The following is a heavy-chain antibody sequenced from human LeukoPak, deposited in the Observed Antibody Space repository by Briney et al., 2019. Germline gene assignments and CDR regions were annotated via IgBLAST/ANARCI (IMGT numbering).Heavy chain of an antibody. CDR3: ARDARYYDFWSGYYPYFDY. Sequence: SVTVSCKASGGTFSSYAISWVRQAPGQGLEWVGGIIPIFGTANYAQKFQGRVTITADESTSTAYMELSSLRSEDTAVYYCARDARYYDFWSGYYPYFDYWGQGTLVTVSS. V-gene: IGHV1-69*13. CDR1: GGTFSSYA. J-gene: IGHJ4*02. CDR2: IIPIFGTA. D-gene: IGHD3-3*01.